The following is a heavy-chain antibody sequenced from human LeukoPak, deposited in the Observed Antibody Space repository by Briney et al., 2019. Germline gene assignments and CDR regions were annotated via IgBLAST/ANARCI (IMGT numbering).Heavy chain of an antibody. Sequence: GESLRLSCAASGFTFSNYGMNWVRQAPGKGLEWVSSISGRGDSTYYADSVKGRFTISRDNSKNTLYLQVSSLRADDTAVYYCAKGAAIRYYYYMEVWGKGTTVTISS. J-gene: IGHJ6*03. CDR3: AKGAAIRYYYYMEV. D-gene: IGHD6-25*01. CDR1: GFTFSNYG. V-gene: IGHV3-23*01. CDR2: ISGRGDST.